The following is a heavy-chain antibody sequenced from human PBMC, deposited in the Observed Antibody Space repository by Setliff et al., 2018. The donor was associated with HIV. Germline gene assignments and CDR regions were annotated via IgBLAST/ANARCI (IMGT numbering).Heavy chain of an antibody. J-gene: IGHJ4*02. Sequence: GGSLRLSCAASGFTFNNYGMHWVRQAPGKGLEWVSTIYSDGSTYHADSVKGRFTLSRDNSKNTLYLQMNSLTPEDTAVYYCAKPRLYNSALENWGQGTLVTVSS. D-gene: IGHD1-1*01. CDR1: GFTFNNYG. CDR3: AKPRLYNSALEN. CDR2: IYSDGST. V-gene: IGHV3-NL1*01.